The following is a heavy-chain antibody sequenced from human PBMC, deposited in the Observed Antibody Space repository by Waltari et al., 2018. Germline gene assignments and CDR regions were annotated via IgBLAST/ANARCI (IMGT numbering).Heavy chain of an antibody. V-gene: IGHV1-69*02. J-gene: IGHJ4*02. CDR1: GGTFSSYT. CDR2: IIPILGIA. CDR3: ARGPTTVTSPYYFDY. D-gene: IGHD4-17*01. Sequence: QVQLVQSGAEVKKPGSSVKVSCQASGGTFSSYTISWVRQAPGQGLEWMGRIIPILGIANYAQKFQGRVTITADKSTSTAYMELSSLRSEDTAVYYCARGPTTVTSPYYFDYWGQGTLVTVSS.